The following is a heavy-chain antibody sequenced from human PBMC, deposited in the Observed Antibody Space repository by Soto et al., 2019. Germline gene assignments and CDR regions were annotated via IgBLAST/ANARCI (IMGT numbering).Heavy chain of an antibody. CDR2: IKQDGSEK. CDR3: ARGRAAHPGED. D-gene: IGHD3-10*01. J-gene: IGHJ4*02. Sequence: EVQLVASGGGLVQPGGSLRLSCAGSGFTFSSYWMTWVRQPPGKGPEWVANIKQDGSEKYFLDSVKGRFTISRDNAKNSLYLQIYSLRAEDTAVYYCARGRAAHPGEDWGQGTLVTVSS. CDR1: GFTFSSYW. V-gene: IGHV3-7*05.